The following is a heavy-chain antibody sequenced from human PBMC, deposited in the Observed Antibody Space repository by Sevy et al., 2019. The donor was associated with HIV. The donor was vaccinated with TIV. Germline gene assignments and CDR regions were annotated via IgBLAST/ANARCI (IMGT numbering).Heavy chain of an antibody. J-gene: IGHJ4*02. Sequence: SENLSLTCTVSGDSISSNYWSWIRQPPGKGLEWIGYIYYNGNTNYNPSLKSRVTISVDTSKNQFSLKLTSVTAADTAVYYCARNFPGYSSAVGYWGQGTLVIVSS. D-gene: IGHD6-25*01. CDR2: IYYNGNT. CDR3: ARNFPGYSSAVGY. CDR1: GDSISSNY. V-gene: IGHV4-59*13.